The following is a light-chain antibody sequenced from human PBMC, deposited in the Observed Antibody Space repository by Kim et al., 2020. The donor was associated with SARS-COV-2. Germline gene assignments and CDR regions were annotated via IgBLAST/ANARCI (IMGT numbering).Light chain of an antibody. V-gene: IGLV2-14*01. CDR1: SSDIGAYNF. J-gene: IGLJ1*01. CDR3: SSYRGSSTI. CDR2: DVI. Sequence: QSVLTQPASVSGSPGQSITISCAGTSSDIGAYNFVSWYQQHPGKAPKLMICDVIKRPSGVSSRFSGSKSGNTASLTISGLQAEDEADYYCSSYRGSSTIFGTGTKVTVL.